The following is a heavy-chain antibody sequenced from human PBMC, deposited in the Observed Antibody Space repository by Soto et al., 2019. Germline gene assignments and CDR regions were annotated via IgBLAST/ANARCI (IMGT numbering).Heavy chain of an antibody. Sequence: SETLSLTCTITGGSIITYYWSWIRQPPGKGLEWIGYIYYSGSTNYNPSLKSRVTISVDTSNNHFSLKLSSVTAADTAVYYCAREGPDSSGYFPAFDIWGQGTMVT. V-gene: IGHV4-59*12. CDR1: GGSIITYY. CDR2: IYYSGST. D-gene: IGHD3-22*01. CDR3: AREGPDSSGYFPAFDI. J-gene: IGHJ3*02.